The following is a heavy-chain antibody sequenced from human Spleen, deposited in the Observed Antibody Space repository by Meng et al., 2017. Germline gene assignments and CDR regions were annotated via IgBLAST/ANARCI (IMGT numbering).Heavy chain of an antibody. D-gene: IGHD5-18*01. J-gene: IGHJ6*02. V-gene: IGHV3-11*01. CDR2: ISSSGSTI. Sequence: GESLKISCAASGFTFSDYYMSWIRQAPGKGLEWVSYISSSGSTIYYADSVKGRFSISRDNAKSSLSLQMDSLRAEDTAVYYCVRRGYSYGYYYYGMDVWGQGTTVTVSS. CDR3: VRRGYSYGYYYYGMDV. CDR1: GFTFSDYY.